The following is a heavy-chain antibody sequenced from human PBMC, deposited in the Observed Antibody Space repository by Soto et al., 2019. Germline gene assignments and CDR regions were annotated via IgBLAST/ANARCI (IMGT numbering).Heavy chain of an antibody. CDR3: ARRPPFGELSWWFDP. D-gene: IGHD3-10*01. CDR1: GGTFSSYA. V-gene: IGHV1-8*02. J-gene: IGHJ5*02. CDR2: MNPNSGNT. Sequence: QVQLVQSGAEVKKPGSSVKVSCKASGGTFSSYAISWVRQATGQGLEWMGWMNPNSGNTGYAQKFQGRVTMTRNTSISTAYMELSSLRSEDTAVYYCARRPPFGELSWWFDPWGQGTLVTVSS.